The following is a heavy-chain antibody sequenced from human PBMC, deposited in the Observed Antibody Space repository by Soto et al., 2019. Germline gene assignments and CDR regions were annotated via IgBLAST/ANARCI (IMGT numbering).Heavy chain of an antibody. CDR1: GYSVTSSDYY. CDR2: MFYSGLT. J-gene: IGHJ6*02. Sequence: SETLSLTCSVSGYSVTSSDYYWAWIRQPPGKGLEWIGSMFYSGLTYYNPSLKSRVTLSVDTSKNQFSVGLNSVTAADTAVYYCAPLSVSLSGPYGIHVWGQGTTVTVSS. CDR3: APLSVSLSGPYGIHV. V-gene: IGHV4-39*01. D-gene: IGHD2-15*01.